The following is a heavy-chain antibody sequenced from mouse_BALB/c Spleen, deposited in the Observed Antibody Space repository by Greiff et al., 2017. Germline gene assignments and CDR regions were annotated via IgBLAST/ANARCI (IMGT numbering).Heavy chain of an antibody. CDR2: INPSNGRT. D-gene: IGHD1-1*01. CDR3: ASGAEGPTGFAY. Sequence: QVQLQQPGAELVKPGASVKLSCKASGYTFTSYWMHWVKQRPGQGLEWIGEINPSNGRTNYNEKFKSKATLTVDKSSSTAYMQLSSLTSEDSAVYYCASGAEGPTGFAYWGQGTLVTVSA. V-gene: IGHV1S81*02. CDR1: GYTFTSYW. J-gene: IGHJ3*01.